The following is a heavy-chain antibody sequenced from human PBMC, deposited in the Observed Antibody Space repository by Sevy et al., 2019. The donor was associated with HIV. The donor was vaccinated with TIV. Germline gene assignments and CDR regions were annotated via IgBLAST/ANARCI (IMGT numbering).Heavy chain of an antibody. CDR1: GFTFSRNA. D-gene: IGHD2-15*01. V-gene: IGHV3-23*01. J-gene: IGHJ5*02. CDR2: ITGSGGST. CDR3: VREGAPYRNIRYCSGNNCFYNWFDP. Sequence: GGSLRLSCAASGFTFSRNAMSWVRQAPGKGLEWASGITGSGGSTYYADSVKGRFTISRDNSKNTVYLQMNRLRAEDTAFYYCVREGAPYRNIRYCSGNNCFYNWFDPWGQGTLVTVSS.